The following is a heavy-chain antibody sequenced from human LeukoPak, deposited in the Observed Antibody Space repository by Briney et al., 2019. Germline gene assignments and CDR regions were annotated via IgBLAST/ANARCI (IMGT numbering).Heavy chain of an antibody. D-gene: IGHD5-24*01. CDR1: GGTFSSLS. CDR3: ARVGVEMATIASYYYYGMDV. J-gene: IGHJ6*02. CDR2: IIPMSSTT. Sequence: TVKVSCKASGGTFSSLSFNWVRQASGQGLEWLGGIIPMSSTTKYAQNFQGRVTITADESTSTAFMELSSLRSEDTAVYYCARVGVEMATIASYYYYGMDVWGQGTTVTVSS. V-gene: IGHV1-69*13.